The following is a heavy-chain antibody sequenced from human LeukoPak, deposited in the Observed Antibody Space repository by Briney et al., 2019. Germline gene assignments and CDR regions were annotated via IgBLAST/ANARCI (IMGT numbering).Heavy chain of an antibody. D-gene: IGHD2-2*01. J-gene: IGHJ4*02. Sequence: GGSLRLSCAASRFTFSSYWMSWVRQAPGKGLEWVANIKQDGSEKYYVDSVKGRFTISRDNAKNSLYLQMNSLRAEDTAVYYCARIPEVVPAATYYFDYWGQGTLVTVSS. CDR2: IKQDGSEK. CDR1: RFTFSSYW. CDR3: ARIPEVVPAATYYFDY. V-gene: IGHV3-7*03.